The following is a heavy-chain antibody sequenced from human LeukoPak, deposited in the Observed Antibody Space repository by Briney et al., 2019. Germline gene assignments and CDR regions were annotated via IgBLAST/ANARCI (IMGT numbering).Heavy chain of an antibody. V-gene: IGHV4-39*01. J-gene: IGHJ3*02. Sequence: SEPLSLTCTVSIHSLNIRNYYWGWIRQPPGKGLERLGSIYYSGSTYYNPALKSRLTISEDTSQNQSSLQLSSRTAADTFVYYCARLVKLGQHDASDIWGEGRMVSLSS. CDR1: IHSLNIRNYY. CDR3: ARLVKLGQHDASDI. CDR2: IYYSGST. D-gene: IGHD3-16*01.